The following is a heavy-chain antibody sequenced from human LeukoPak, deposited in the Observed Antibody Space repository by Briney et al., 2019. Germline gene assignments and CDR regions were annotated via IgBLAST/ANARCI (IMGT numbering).Heavy chain of an antibody. CDR1: GGSISSGGYS. D-gene: IGHD2-2*01. J-gene: IGHJ6*02. CDR2: IYHSGST. V-gene: IGHV4-30-2*05. Sequence: SETLSLTCAVSGGSISSGGYSWSWIRQPPGKGLEWIGYIYHSGSTYYNPSLKSRVTISVDTSKNQFSLKLSSVTAADTAVYYCARDQSAAKYYYYGMDVWGQGTTVTVSS. CDR3: ARDQSAAKYYYYGMDV.